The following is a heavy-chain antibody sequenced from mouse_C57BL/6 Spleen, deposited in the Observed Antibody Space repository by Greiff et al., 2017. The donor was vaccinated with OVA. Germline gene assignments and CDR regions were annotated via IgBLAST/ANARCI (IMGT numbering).Heavy chain of an antibody. CDR2: IDPSDSYT. V-gene: IGHV1-69*01. J-gene: IGHJ2*01. D-gene: IGHD2-1*01. CDR3: ARKKDGNLDY. CDR1: GYTFTSYW. Sequence: VQLQQPGAELVMPGASVKLSCKASGYTFTSYWMHWVKQRPGQGLEWIGEIDPSDSYTNYNQKFKGKSTLTVDKSSSTAYMQLSSLTSEDSAVYYCARKKDGNLDYWGQGTTLTVSS.